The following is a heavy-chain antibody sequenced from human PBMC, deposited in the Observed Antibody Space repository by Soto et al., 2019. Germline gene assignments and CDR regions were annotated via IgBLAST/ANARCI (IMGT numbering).Heavy chain of an antibody. CDR2: ISSSSSTI. CDR3: ARSSDYRHFDC. J-gene: IGHJ4*02. V-gene: IGHV3-48*01. D-gene: IGHD4-17*01. Sequence: EVQLVESGGGLVQPGGSLRLSCAASGFTLSTYSMNWVRQAPGKGLEWVSYISSSSSTIYYADSVKGRFTISRDNAKNSLYLQMNSLRAEDTAVYYCARSSDYRHFDCWGQGTLVTVSS. CDR1: GFTLSTYS.